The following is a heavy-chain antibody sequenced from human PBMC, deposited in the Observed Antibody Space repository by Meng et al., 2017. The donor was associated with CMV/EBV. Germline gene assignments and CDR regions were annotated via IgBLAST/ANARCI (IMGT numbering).Heavy chain of an antibody. J-gene: IGHJ6*02. CDR2: ISYDGSNK. D-gene: IGHD2-2*01. V-gene: IGHV3-30-3*01. CDR1: GFTFSDYY. CDR3: ARDRKAAAKGYYYGMDV. Sequence: SLKISCAASGFTFSDYYMSWIRQAPGKGLEWVAVISYDGSNKYYADSVKGRFTISRDNSKNTLYLQMNSLRAEDTAVYYCARDRKAAAKGYYYGMDVWGQGTTVTVSS.